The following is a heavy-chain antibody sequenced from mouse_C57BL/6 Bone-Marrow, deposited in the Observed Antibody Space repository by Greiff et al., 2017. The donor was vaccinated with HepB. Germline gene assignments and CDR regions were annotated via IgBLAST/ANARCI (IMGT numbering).Heavy chain of an antibody. CDR3: ARDDYSNYNAMDY. Sequence: EVHLVESEGGLVQPGSSMKLSCTASGFTFSDYYMAWVRQVPEKGLEWVANINYDGSSTYYLDSLKSRFIISRDNAKNILYLQMSSLKSEDTATYYCARDDYSNYNAMDYWGQGTSVTVSS. CDR1: GFTFSDYY. J-gene: IGHJ4*01. V-gene: IGHV5-16*01. D-gene: IGHD2-5*01. CDR2: INYDGSST.